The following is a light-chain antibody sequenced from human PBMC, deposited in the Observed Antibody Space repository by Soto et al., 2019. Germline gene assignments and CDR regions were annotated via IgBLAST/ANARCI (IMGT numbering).Light chain of an antibody. CDR3: MQALQNPST. CDR1: QSLLQGDGYTY. Sequence: EIVMTQSPLSLPVSPGEPASISCRSSQSLLQGDGYTYLDWYLQKPGQSPQLLIYLGSNRASGVPDRFSGSGSGTDFTLKISRVEAEDVGVYYCMQALQNPSTFGQGTKVDIK. CDR2: LGS. V-gene: IGKV2-28*01. J-gene: IGKJ1*01.